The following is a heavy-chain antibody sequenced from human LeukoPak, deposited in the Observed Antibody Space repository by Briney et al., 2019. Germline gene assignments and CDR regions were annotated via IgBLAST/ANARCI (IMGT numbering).Heavy chain of an antibody. J-gene: IGHJ4*02. CDR1: GYTFTGYY. CDR2: INPNSGGT. Sequence: ASVKVSCKASGYTFTGYYMHWVRQAPGQGLEWMGWINPNSGGTNYAQKFQGRVSMTRDTSISTAYMELSSLGSDDTAVYYCARADILTAYYTLDFWGQGTLVTVSS. CDR3: ARADILTAYYTLDF. D-gene: IGHD3-9*01. V-gene: IGHV1-2*02.